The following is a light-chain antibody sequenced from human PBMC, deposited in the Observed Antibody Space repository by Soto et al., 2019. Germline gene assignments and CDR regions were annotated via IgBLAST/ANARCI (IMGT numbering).Light chain of an antibody. CDR2: WAS. CDR3: QQYYSTLLT. V-gene: IGKV4-1*01. J-gene: IGKJ4*01. Sequence: DIVMTQSPDSLVLSLGERATINCKSSQSVLYSSNNKNYLAWYQQKPGQPPKLLISWASTRESGVPDRFSGSGSGTDFTLTISSLQAEDVAVYYCQQYYSTLLTFGGGTKVEIK. CDR1: QSVLYSSNNKNY.